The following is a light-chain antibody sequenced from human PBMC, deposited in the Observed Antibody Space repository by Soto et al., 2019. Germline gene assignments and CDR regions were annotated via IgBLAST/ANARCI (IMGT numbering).Light chain of an antibody. CDR1: QSVSSSY. V-gene: IGKV3-20*01. CDR2: GAS. CDR3: QQYGSSRGT. J-gene: IGKJ4*01. Sequence: EIVLTQSPGTLSLSPGERATLSCRASQSVSSSYLAWYQHKPGQAPRLLIYGASSRATGLPDRFSGSGSGTDFPLTISRQEPEDFAVYYCQQYGSSRGTFGGGTKVEIK.